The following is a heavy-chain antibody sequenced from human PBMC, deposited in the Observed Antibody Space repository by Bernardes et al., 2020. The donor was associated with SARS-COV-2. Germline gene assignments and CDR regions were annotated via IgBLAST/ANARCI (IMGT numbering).Heavy chain of an antibody. Sequence: SETLSLTCTVSGGSITGLHYWSWIRQPPGKGLEWIGNIHYSGSTNYNPSLKSRLSTSVDMSKNQFSLRLTSVTTADTAVYYCARHVKNTDNYFDFWGQGTLVTVSS. CDR1: GGSITGLHY. V-gene: IGHV4-59*11. D-gene: IGHD2-8*02. CDR3: ARHVKNTDNYFDF. J-gene: IGHJ4*02. CDR2: IHYSGST.